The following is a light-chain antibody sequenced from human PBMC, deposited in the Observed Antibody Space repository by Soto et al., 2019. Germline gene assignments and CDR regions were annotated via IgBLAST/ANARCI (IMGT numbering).Light chain of an antibody. V-gene: IGKV3-20*01. CDR2: GAS. J-gene: IGKJ2*01. CDR3: QQYGSSPQT. CDR1: QSVTNSY. Sequence: EIVLTQSPGSLSLSPGERATLSCRASQSVTNSYLAWYQQKPEQAPRLLMYGASTRATGIPDRFSGSGSGTDFTLTISRLEPEDFAVYYCQQYGSSPQTFGQGTKLEIK.